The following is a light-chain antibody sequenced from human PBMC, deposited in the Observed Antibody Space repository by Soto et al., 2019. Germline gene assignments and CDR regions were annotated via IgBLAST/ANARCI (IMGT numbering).Light chain of an antibody. CDR1: SSDVGSYNR. V-gene: IGLV2-18*01. J-gene: IGLJ1*01. Sequence: QSVLTQPPSVSGSPGQSVTISCTGTSSDVGSYNRLSWYQQPPGTAPKLIMYEVNTRPSGVPDRFSGSKSGSTASLTISGLQAEDEADYYCSLYISGSTDVFGTGTKLTAL. CDR2: EVN. CDR3: SLYISGSTDV.